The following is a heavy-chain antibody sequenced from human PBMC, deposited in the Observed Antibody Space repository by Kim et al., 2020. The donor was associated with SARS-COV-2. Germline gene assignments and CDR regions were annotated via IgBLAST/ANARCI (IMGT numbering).Heavy chain of an antibody. Sequence: SETLSLTCTVSGGSISSSSYYWGWIRQPPGKGLEWIGSIYYSGSTYYNPSLKSRVTISVDTSKNQFSLKLSSVTAADTAVYYCARQGMVYALDHEGLFGHDYWGQGSLVTVSS. J-gene: IGHJ4*02. CDR3: ARQGMVYALDHEGLFGHDY. CDR2: IYYSGST. D-gene: IGHD2-8*01. CDR1: GGSISSSSYY. V-gene: IGHV4-39*01.